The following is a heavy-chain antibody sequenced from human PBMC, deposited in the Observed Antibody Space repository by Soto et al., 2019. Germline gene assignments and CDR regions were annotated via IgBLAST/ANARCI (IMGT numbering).Heavy chain of an antibody. J-gene: IGHJ6*02. V-gene: IGHV1-18*01. CDR2: ISAYNGNT. CDR1: GYTFTSYG. CDR3: AREQWLARDYYYYYGMDV. D-gene: IGHD6-19*01. Sequence: GPSVKVSCKASGYTFTSYGISWVRQAPGQGLEWMGWISAYNGNTNYAQKLQGRVTMTTDTSTSTAYMELRSLRSDDTAVYYCAREQWLARDYYYYYGMDVWGQGTTVTVSS.